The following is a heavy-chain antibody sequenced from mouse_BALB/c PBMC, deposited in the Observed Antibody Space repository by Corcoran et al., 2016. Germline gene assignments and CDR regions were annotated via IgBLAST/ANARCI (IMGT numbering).Heavy chain of an antibody. J-gene: IGHJ4*01. CDR1: GYTFTNYG. CDR3: AKGRAYAMDY. Sequence: QIQLVQSGPELKKPGETVKISCKASGYTFTNYGMNWVKQAPGKGLKWMGWINTYTGEPTYADDFKGRFAFSLETSASTDYLQINNLKNEETATYFCAKGRAYAMDYWGQGTSVTVSS. V-gene: IGHV9-3-1*01. CDR2: INTYTGEP. D-gene: IGHD3-3*01.